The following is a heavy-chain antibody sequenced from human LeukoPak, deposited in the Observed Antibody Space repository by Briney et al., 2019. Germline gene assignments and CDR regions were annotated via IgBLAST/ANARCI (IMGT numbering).Heavy chain of an antibody. Sequence: GGSLRLSCAVSVFTFSSYIMKWVRQAPGKGLEWVSSISSDTSYVYYADSVKGRFTISRDNAKRSLYLQMNSLRAEDTAVYYCARDLGSGWPKIPFDYWGQGTLVTVSS. J-gene: IGHJ4*02. CDR2: ISSDTSYV. CDR3: ARDLGSGWPKIPFDY. V-gene: IGHV3-21*01. CDR1: VFTFSSYI. D-gene: IGHD6-19*01.